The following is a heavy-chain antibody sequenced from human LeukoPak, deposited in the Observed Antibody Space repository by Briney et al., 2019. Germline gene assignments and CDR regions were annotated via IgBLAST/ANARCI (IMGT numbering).Heavy chain of an antibody. Sequence: GGSLRLSCAASGFTFDDYAMHWVRQAPGKGLEWVSGISWSSGTIGYADSVKGRFTISRDNAKNSLYLQMNSLRDDDMALYYCARGNSGRYSQDWFDPWGQGTLVTVSS. V-gene: IGHV3-9*03. CDR3: ARGNSGRYSQDWFDP. CDR1: GFTFDDYA. D-gene: IGHD1-26*01. CDR2: ISWSSGTI. J-gene: IGHJ5*02.